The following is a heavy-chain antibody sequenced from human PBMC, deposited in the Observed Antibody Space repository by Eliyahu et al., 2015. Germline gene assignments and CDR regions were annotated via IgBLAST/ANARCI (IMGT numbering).Heavy chain of an antibody. Sequence: EVQLVESGGGLVQPGGSLRLSCAASGFTFXRYAMTWVRQAPGKGLEWVSAISGSGGSTYYADSVKGRFTISRDNSKNTLNLQMNSLRVEDTAVYYCAKGITANYYYYGMDVWGQGTTVTVSS. J-gene: IGHJ6*02. CDR3: AKGITANYYYYGMDV. V-gene: IGHV3-23*04. D-gene: IGHD6-13*01. CDR2: ISGSGGST. CDR1: GFTFXRYA.